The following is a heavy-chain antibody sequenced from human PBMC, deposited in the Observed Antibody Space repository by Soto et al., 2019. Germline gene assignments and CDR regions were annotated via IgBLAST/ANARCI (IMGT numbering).Heavy chain of an antibody. D-gene: IGHD1-26*01. V-gene: IGHV3-30-3*01. CDR3: ATGGGSYYDKYDY. CDR2: ISYDGSNK. CDR1: GFTFSSYA. Sequence: GGSLRLSCAASGFTFSSYAMHWVRQAPGKGLEWVAVISYDGSNKYYADSVKGRFTISRDNSKNTLYLQMNSLRAEDTAVYYCATGGGSYYDKYDYWGQGPLVTVPS. J-gene: IGHJ4*02.